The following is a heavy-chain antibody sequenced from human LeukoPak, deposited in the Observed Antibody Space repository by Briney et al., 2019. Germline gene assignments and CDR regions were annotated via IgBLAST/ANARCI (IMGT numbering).Heavy chain of an antibody. CDR1: GFTFSSYS. Sequence: GGSLRLSCAASGFTFSSYSMNWVRQAPGKGLGWVSSISSSSSYIYYADSVKGRFTISRDNAKNSLYLQMNSLRAEDTAVYYCARDLSGYYYYYYYYMDVWGKGTTVTVSS. CDR2: ISSSSSYI. D-gene: IGHD3-22*01. V-gene: IGHV3-21*01. J-gene: IGHJ6*03. CDR3: ARDLSGYYYYYYYYMDV.